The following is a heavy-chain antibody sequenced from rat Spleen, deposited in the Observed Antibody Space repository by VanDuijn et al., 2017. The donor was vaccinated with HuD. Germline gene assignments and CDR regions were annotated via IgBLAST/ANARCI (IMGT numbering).Heavy chain of an antibody. CDR3: IRESLPGYNSHWFVY. D-gene: IGHD1-4*01. J-gene: IGHJ3*01. Sequence: QVQLKESGPGLVQPSQTLSLTCTVSGFSLTSNGVSWVRQTPGKGLEWIAAISSGGSTYYNSALKSRLSISRDTAKSQVFLKMNSLQTEDTAIYFCIRESLPGYNSHWFVYWGQGTLVTVSS. CDR1: GFSLTSNG. CDR2: ISSGGST. V-gene: IGHV2S8*01.